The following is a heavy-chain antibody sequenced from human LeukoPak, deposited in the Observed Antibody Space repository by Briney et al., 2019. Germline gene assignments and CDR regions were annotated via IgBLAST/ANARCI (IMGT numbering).Heavy chain of an antibody. D-gene: IGHD6-13*01. J-gene: IGHJ4*02. CDR2: ISAYNSNT. Sequence: ASVKVSCKASGYTFTSYGISWVRQAPGQGLEWMGLISAYNSNTNYAQKLQGRVTMTRDTSTSTVYMELSSLRSEDTAVYYCARGSGSSNYLADYWGQGTLVTVSS. CDR3: ARGSGSSNYLADY. CDR1: GYTFTSYG. V-gene: IGHV1-18*01.